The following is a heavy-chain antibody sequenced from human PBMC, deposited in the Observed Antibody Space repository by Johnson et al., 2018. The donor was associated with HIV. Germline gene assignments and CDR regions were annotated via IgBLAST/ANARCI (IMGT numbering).Heavy chain of an antibody. CDR2: IKSKTDGGTT. CDR1: GFTFSNAW. CDR3: AREGKDAFDI. V-gene: IGHV3-15*01. J-gene: IGHJ3*02. D-gene: IGHD3-10*01. Sequence: VQLVESGGGLVKPGGSLRLSCAASGFTFSNAWMSWVRQAPGKGLEWVGRIKSKTDGGTTDYAAPVKGRFIISRDDAKHTLYLQMNSLRAEDTAVYYCAREGKDAFDIWGQGTMVTVSS.